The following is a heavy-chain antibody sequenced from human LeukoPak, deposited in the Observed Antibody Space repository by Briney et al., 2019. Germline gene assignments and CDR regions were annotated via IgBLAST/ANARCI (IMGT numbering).Heavy chain of an antibody. Sequence: SETLSLTCIVSGDSVSSGTYYWTWLRQPAGKGLEWIGRIHTRGNTNYSPSLKSRVTISRDTSKNQFSLRLTSVTAADTAVCYCVRDWNGDYFDYWGQGTLVTVSS. D-gene: IGHD1-1*01. V-gene: IGHV4-61*02. CDR2: IHTRGNT. J-gene: IGHJ4*02. CDR1: GDSVSSGTYY. CDR3: VRDWNGDYFDY.